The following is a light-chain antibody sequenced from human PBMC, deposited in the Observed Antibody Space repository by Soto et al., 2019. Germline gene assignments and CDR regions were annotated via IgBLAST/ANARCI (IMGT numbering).Light chain of an antibody. CDR2: EVT. CDR3: SSFASSNTWV. Sequence: QSALTQPPSASGSPGQSVTISCTGTSSDVGAYNYVSWYQQHAGKAPKLVIYEVTKRPSGVPDRFSGSKSASTASLTVSGLQAEDEADYYCSSFASSNTWVFGGGTKLPVL. J-gene: IGLJ3*02. V-gene: IGLV2-8*01. CDR1: SSDVGAYNY.